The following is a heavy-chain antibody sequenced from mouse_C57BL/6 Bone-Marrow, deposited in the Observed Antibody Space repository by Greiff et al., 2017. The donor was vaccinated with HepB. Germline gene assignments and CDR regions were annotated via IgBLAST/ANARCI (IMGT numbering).Heavy chain of an antibody. Sequence: EVHLVESGGGLVQPGGSLKLSCAASGFTFSDYYMYWVRQTPEKRLEWVAYISNGGGSTYYPDTVKGRFTISRDNAKNTLYLQMSRLKSEDTAMYYCARNYGQAWFAYWGQGTLVTVSA. J-gene: IGHJ3*01. CDR3: ARNYGQAWFAY. CDR2: ISNGGGST. CDR1: GFTFSDYY. V-gene: IGHV5-12*01. D-gene: IGHD1-2*01.